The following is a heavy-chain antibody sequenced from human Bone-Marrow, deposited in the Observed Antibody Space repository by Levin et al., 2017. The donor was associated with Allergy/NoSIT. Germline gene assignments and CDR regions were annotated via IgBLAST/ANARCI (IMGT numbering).Heavy chain of an antibody. CDR1: GFTFSNYA. Sequence: QAGGSLRLSCATSGFTFSNYAMNWVRQAPGKGLEWVSALSSGGGDTYYADSVKGRFTISRDNSKNTVYLQMNSLRAEDTAVYYCAKGYDLTLYYSGLEYWGQGTLVTVSS. D-gene: IGHD3-22*01. J-gene: IGHJ4*02. CDR3: AKGYDLTLYYSGLEY. CDR2: LSSGGGDT. V-gene: IGHV3-23*01.